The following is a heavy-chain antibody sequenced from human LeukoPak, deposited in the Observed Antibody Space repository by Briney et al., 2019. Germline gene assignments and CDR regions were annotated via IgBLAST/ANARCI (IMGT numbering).Heavy chain of an antibody. D-gene: IGHD3-10*01. J-gene: IGHJ4*01. Sequence: ASVKVSCKASGYTFTSYDINWVRQATGQGLEWMGWMNPNSGNTGYAQKFQGRVTMTRNTSISTAYMELSSLRSEDTAVYYCARASGRGARVRGVIIKYYFDYWGQEPWSPSPQ. CDR1: GYTFTSYD. CDR2: MNPNSGNT. V-gene: IGHV1-8*01. CDR3: ARASGRGARVRGVIIKYYFDY.